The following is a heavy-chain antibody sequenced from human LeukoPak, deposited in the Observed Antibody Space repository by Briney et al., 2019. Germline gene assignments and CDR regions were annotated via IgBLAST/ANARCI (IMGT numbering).Heavy chain of an antibody. CDR1: GFTFSDHY. CDR2: TRNKANSYTT. CDR3: ARAAGSYSLYYFDY. J-gene: IGHJ4*02. V-gene: IGHV3-72*01. Sequence: PGGSLRLSCAASGFTFSDHYMDWVRQAPGKGLEWVGRTRNKANSYTTDYAASVKGRFTISGDDSKNSLYLQMNSLKTEDTAVYYCARAAGSYSLYYFDYWGQGTLVTVSS. D-gene: IGHD1-26*01.